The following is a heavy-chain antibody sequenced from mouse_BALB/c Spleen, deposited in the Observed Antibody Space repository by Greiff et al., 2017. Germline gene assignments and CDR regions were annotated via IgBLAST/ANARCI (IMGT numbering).Heavy chain of an antibody. Sequence: QVQLQQSGAELVRPGTSVKVSCKASGYAFTIYLIEWVKQRPGQGLEWIGVINPGSGGANYNEKFKGKATLHADKSSSTAYMQLSSLTSDGSAVYFCASNYAGSFFDDWGAGTTVTVSS. CDR2: INPGSGGA. CDR1: GYAFTIYL. CDR3: ASNYAGSFFDD. J-gene: IGHJ1*01. V-gene: IGHV1-54*01. D-gene: IGHD1-1*01.